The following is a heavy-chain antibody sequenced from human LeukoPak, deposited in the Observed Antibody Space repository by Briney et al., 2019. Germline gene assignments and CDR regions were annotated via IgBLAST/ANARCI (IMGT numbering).Heavy chain of an antibody. CDR1: GGSISSSSYY. D-gene: IGHD3-10*01. CDR3: ARHGGGSGSYYKSPFDY. J-gene: IGHJ4*02. CDR2: IYYSGNT. Sequence: SETLSLTCTVSGGSISSSSYYWGWIRQPPGKGLEWIGNIYYSGNTYYNPSLKSRVTISVDTSKNQFSLKLSSVTAADTAVYYCARHGGGSGSYYKSPFDYWGQGTLVTVSS. V-gene: IGHV4-39*01.